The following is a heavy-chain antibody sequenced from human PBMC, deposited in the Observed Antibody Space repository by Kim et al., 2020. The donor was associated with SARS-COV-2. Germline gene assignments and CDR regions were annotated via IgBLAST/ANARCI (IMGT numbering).Heavy chain of an antibody. CDR1: GGSFSGYY. D-gene: IGHD3-22*01. CDR3: ARGRPTMIVVVIRVRYYYMDV. CDR2: INHSGST. J-gene: IGHJ6*03. V-gene: IGHV4-34*01. Sequence: SETLSLTCAVYGGSFSGYYWSWIRQPPGKGLEWIGEINHSGSTNYNPSLKSRVTISVDTSKNQFSLKLSSVTAADTAMYYCARGRPTMIVVVIRVRYYYMDVWGKGTTVTVSS.